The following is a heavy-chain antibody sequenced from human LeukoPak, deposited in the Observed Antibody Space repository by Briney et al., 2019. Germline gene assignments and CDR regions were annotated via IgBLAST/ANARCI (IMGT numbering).Heavy chain of an antibody. D-gene: IGHD3-10*01. V-gene: IGHV4-30-2*01. Sequence: SETLSLTCTVSGGSISSGGYSWSWIRQPPGKGLEWIGEIYHSGSTNYNPSLKSRVTISVDKSKNQFSLKLSSVTAADTAVYYCAGPQRNYYGSGSLSLDIWGQGTMVTVSS. J-gene: IGHJ3*02. CDR2: IYHSGST. CDR1: GGSISSGGYS. CDR3: AGPQRNYYGSGSLSLDI.